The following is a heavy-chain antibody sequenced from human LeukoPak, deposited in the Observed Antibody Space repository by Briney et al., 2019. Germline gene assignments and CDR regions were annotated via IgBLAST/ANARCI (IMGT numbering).Heavy chain of an antibody. D-gene: IGHD2-21*02. CDR3: ASTIAYCGGDCYSKGLAFDY. V-gene: IGHV1-69*04. Sequence: SVKLSCKASGGTFSSYAISWVRQAPGQGLEWMGRIIPIIGIANYAQKFQGRVTITADKSTSTAYMERSSLRSEDTAVYYCASTIAYCGGDCYSKGLAFDYWGQGTLVTLSS. CDR2: IIPIIGIA. CDR1: GGTFSSYA. J-gene: IGHJ4*02.